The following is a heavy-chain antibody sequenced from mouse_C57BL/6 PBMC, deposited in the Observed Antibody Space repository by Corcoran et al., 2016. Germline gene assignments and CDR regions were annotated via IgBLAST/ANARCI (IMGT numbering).Heavy chain of an antibody. J-gene: IGHJ1*03. CDR1: GYTFTDYY. CDR2: INPNNGGT. Sequence: EVQLQQSGPELVKPGASVKISCKASGYTFTDYYMNWVKQSHGKSLEWIGDINPNNGGTAYNQKFKGKATLTVDKSSSTAYMELRSLTSEVSAVYYCARSGFYWYFDVWGTGTTVTVSS. CDR3: ARSGFYWYFDV. V-gene: IGHV1-26*01.